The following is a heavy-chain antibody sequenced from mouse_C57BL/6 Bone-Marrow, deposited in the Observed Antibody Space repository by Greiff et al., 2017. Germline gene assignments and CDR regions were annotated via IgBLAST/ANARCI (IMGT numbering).Heavy chain of an antibody. CDR3: TTAGSGY. CDR2: IDPSDRDT. V-gene: IGHV14-4*01. Sequence: VQLQQSGAELVRPGASVKLSCTASGFNITDDYMHWVKQRPEQGLEWIGWIDPSDRDTKYAPKFPGQATRTAATSSNTAYLPLSSLTSEDTAVYYCTTAGSGYWGQGTTLTVSS. J-gene: IGHJ2*01. D-gene: IGHD1-1*01. CDR1: GFNITDDY.